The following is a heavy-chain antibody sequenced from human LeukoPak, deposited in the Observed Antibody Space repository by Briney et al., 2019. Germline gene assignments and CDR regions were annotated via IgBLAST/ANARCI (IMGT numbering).Heavy chain of an antibody. CDR2: ISGGGGRT. CDR3: AKSDSSGWLASYFHH. Sequence: GGSLRLSCAASGFTFSSYAMSSVRQAPGKGLEWVSAISGGGGRTYYAEAVKGRFTISRDNSKNTLYLQMNSLRAEDTAVYYCAKSDSSGWLASYFHHWGQGTLVTVSS. CDR1: GFTFSSYA. D-gene: IGHD6-19*01. V-gene: IGHV3-23*01. J-gene: IGHJ1*01.